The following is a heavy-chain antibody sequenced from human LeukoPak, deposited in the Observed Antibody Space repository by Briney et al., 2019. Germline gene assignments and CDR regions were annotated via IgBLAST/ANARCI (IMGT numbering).Heavy chain of an antibody. CDR2: INHSGST. Sequence: SETLSLTCTVSGGSISSYYWSWIRQPPGKGLEWIGEINHSGSTNYNPSLKSRVTISVDTSKNQFSLKLSSVTAADTAVYYCAGSGSLFDYWGQGTLVTVSS. J-gene: IGHJ4*02. CDR1: GGSISSYY. D-gene: IGHD2-15*01. CDR3: AGSGSLFDY. V-gene: IGHV4-34*01.